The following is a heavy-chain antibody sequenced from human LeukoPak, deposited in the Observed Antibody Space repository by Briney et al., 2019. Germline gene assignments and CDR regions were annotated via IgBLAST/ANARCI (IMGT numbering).Heavy chain of an antibody. CDR1: GFTFSSYW. CDR3: ARDLNDSSGH. V-gene: IGHV3-7*05. D-gene: IGHD3-22*01. CDR2: IKKDGREK. J-gene: IGHJ4*02. Sequence: PGGSLRLSCAASGFTFSSYWMSWVRQAPGKGLEWVANIKKDGREKYYVDSVKGRFTISRDNAKNSLYLQINSLRADDTAVYYCARDLNDSSGHWGQGTLVTVSS.